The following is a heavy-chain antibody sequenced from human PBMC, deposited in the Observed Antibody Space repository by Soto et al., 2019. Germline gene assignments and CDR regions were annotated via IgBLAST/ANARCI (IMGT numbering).Heavy chain of an antibody. Sequence: GGSLRLSCAASGFTFSSYSMNWVRQAPGKGLEWVSSISSSSSYIYYADSVKGRFTISRDNAKNSLYLQMNSLRAEDTAVYYCAREASCSGGSCDWGAFDIWGQGTMVTVSS. CDR3: AREASCSGGSCDWGAFDI. CDR1: GFTFSSYS. V-gene: IGHV3-21*01. D-gene: IGHD2-15*01. CDR2: ISSSSSYI. J-gene: IGHJ3*02.